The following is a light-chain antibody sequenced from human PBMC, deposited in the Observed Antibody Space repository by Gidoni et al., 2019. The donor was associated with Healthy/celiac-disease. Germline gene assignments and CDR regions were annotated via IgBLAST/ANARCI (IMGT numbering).Light chain of an antibody. CDR1: SSNIGSNT. CDR3: AAWDDSLNGPV. Sequence: QSVLTQPPSASGTPGQMVTISCSGSSSNIGSNTVNCYQQLPGTAPKLLTYSNNQRPSGVPDRFSGSKSGTSASLAISGLQSEDEADYYCAAWDDSLNGPVFGGGTKLTVL. J-gene: IGLJ3*02. V-gene: IGLV1-44*01. CDR2: SNN.